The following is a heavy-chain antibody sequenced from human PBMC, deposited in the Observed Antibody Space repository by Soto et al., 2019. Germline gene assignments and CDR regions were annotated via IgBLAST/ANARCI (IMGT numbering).Heavy chain of an antibody. J-gene: IGHJ4*02. CDR3: ARDVIGYNNYESIGYHFDH. CDR2: IGPSGGVT. CDR1: GYTCTKFH. Sequence: QVQLIQFGAEVKKPGGSVKVSCRASGYTCTKFHVHWVRQAPGQGLERPGMIGPSGGVTRDAQRFQGRITMTSDTSSSSGYMALRGLTSEHTAVYYWARDVIGYNNYESIGYHFDHCGPGTLVTVYS. V-gene: IGHV1-46*01. D-gene: IGHD3-16*01.